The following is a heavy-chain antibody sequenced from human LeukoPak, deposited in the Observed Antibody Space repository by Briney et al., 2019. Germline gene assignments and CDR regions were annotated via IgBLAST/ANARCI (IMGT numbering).Heavy chain of an antibody. Sequence: SETLSLTCAVYGGSFSGYYWSWIRQPPGKGLEWIVEINHSGSTNYDPSLKSRVTISVDTSKNQFSLKLSSVTAADTAVYYCARGGPSYYDILTGYLYYFDYWGQGTLVTVSS. CDR3: ARGGPSYYDILTGYLYYFDY. D-gene: IGHD3-9*01. CDR1: GGSFSGYY. V-gene: IGHV4-34*01. J-gene: IGHJ4*02. CDR2: INHSGST.